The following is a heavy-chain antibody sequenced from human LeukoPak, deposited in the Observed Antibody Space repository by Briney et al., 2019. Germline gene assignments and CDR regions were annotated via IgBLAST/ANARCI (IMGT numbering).Heavy chain of an antibody. CDR1: GYTFTSYY. CDR3: ARTAPYSSSWYEDY. Sequence: GASVKVPCKASGYTFTSYYMHWVRQAPGQGLEWMGGIIPIFGTANYAQKFQGRVTITADESTSTAYMELSSLRSEDTAVYYCARTAPYSSSWYEDYWGQGTLVTVSS. J-gene: IGHJ4*02. D-gene: IGHD6-13*01. V-gene: IGHV1-69*13. CDR2: IIPIFGTA.